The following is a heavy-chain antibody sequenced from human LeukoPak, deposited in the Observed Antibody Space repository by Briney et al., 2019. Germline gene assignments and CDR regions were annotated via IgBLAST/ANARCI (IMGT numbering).Heavy chain of an antibody. CDR2: ISYDGSNK. CDR3: ARAYYYDSSSYYYAFDI. D-gene: IGHD3-22*01. Sequence: GGSLRLSYAASGFTFNSYAMHWVRQAPGKGLEWGAVISYDGSNKYYAASVKGRVTISKDNSKNTLYLQMSSLRPEDTAVYYCARAYYYDSSSYYYAFDIGDQRTIV. CDR1: GFTFNSYA. V-gene: IGHV3-30*15. J-gene: IGHJ3*02.